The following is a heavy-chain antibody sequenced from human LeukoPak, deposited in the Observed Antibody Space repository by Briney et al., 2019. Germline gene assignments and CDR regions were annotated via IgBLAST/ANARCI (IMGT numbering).Heavy chain of an antibody. J-gene: IGHJ6*04. V-gene: IGHV1-18*04. D-gene: IGHD2-2*01. CDR2: ISAYNGNT. CDR3: ARERGYCSSTSCYVGDLYYYYGMDV. Sequence: ASVKVSCKATGYTFTSHGISWVRQAPGQGLEWMGWISAYNGNTNYAQKLQGRVTMTTDTSTSTAYMELRSLRSDDTAVYYCARERGYCSSTSCYVGDLYYYYGMDVWGKGTTVTVSS. CDR1: GYTFTSHG.